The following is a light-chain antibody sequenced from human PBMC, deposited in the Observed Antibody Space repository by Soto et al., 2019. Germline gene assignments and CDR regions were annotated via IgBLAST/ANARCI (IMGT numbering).Light chain of an antibody. CDR2: GAX. Sequence: EIVLTQSPGTLSLSRGERATLSXRVIQSFASNFLASYGQQPXXAPRLXXXGAXSRANGIPERFSGSGSGREFTLTLSSLQSEDFAFYYCQQYNNWPPYTFGQGTRLEI. CDR3: QQYNNWPPYT. V-gene: IGKV3D-15*01. J-gene: IGKJ5*01. CDR1: QSFASNF.